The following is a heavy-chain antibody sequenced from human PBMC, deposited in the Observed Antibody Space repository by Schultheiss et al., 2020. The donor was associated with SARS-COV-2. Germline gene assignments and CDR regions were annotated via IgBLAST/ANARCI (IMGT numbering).Heavy chain of an antibody. CDR1: GGSISSGGYS. J-gene: IGHJ5*02. CDR2: IYHSGST. V-gene: IGHV4-30-2*05. D-gene: IGHD6-13*01. Sequence: SETLSLTCAVSGGSISSGGYSWSWIRQPPGKGLEWIGYIYHSGSTYYNPSLKSRVTISVDTSKNQFSLKLSSVTAADTAVYYCARVRPGIAAAGYYNWFDPWGQGTLVTVSS. CDR3: ARVRPGIAAAGYYNWFDP.